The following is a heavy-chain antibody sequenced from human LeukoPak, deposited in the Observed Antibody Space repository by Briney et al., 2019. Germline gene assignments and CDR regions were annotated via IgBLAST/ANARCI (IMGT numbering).Heavy chain of an antibody. Sequence: ASVKVSCKASGYTFRSHGISWVRQAPGQGLEWMGWISCYDGTTKYAQNLQDRVTMTTDTSTSTGYLELRSLRSDDTAVYYCARDEGYSSDWHDAFDIWGQGTMVTVSS. V-gene: IGHV1-18*01. CDR2: ISCYDGTT. D-gene: IGHD6-19*01. CDR1: GYTFRSHG. J-gene: IGHJ3*02. CDR3: ARDEGYSSDWHDAFDI.